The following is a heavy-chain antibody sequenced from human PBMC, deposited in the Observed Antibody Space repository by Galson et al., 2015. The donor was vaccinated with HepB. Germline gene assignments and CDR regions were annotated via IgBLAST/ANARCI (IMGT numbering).Heavy chain of an antibody. Sequence: SVKVSCKASGYNFTDGMSRVRQAPGQGLECMGWISGDNGNTRYAEKFQGRVTMTTDTSTNTAYMELRSLRSDDTAVYYCATGRSSVWSFDYWGQGTLVTFSS. CDR1: GYNFTDG. CDR2: ISGDNGNT. D-gene: IGHD6-19*01. J-gene: IGHJ4*02. V-gene: IGHV1-18*01. CDR3: ATGRSSVWSFDY.